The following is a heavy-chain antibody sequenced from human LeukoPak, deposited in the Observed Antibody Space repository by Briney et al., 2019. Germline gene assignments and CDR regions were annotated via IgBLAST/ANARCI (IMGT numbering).Heavy chain of an antibody. Sequence: LVKPSETLSLTCTVSGGSISSGGYSWSWIRQPPGKGLEWIGYIYHSGGTYYNPSLKSRVTISVDRSKNQFSLKLSSVTAADTAVYYCARGCDSSGYYYRNWYFDLWGRGTLVTVSS. CDR1: GGSISSGGYS. V-gene: IGHV4-30-2*01. CDR2: IYHSGGT. D-gene: IGHD3-22*01. CDR3: ARGCDSSGYYYRNWYFDL. J-gene: IGHJ2*01.